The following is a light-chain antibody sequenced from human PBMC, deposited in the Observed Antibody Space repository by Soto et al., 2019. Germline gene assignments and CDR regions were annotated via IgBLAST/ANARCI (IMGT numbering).Light chain of an antibody. CDR1: QSVSSSY. Sequence: IVWTQSPGTLSLSPVERATLSCRASQSVSSSYLAWYQQKPGQAPRLLIYGASGRATGIPDRFSGSGSGTDFTLTISRLEPEDFAVYYCQQYGSAPPVTFGQGTRLEIK. J-gene: IGKJ5*01. CDR3: QQYGSAPPVT. CDR2: GAS. V-gene: IGKV3-20*01.